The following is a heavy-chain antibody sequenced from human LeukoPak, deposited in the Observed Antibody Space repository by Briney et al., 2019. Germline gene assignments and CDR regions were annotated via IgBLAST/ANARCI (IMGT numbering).Heavy chain of an antibody. CDR3: ARLGDLYGGNDY. CDR2: IYYSGTI. Sequence: PSETLSLTCSVSGGSITPYYWSWIRQPPGKGLEWIGYIYYSGTINYNPSLKSRVTISVDSSKIQLSLKLNSVTAADTAVYYCARLGDLYGGNDYWGQGTLVTVSS. CDR1: GGSITPYY. J-gene: IGHJ4*02. V-gene: IGHV4-59*08. D-gene: IGHD4-23*01.